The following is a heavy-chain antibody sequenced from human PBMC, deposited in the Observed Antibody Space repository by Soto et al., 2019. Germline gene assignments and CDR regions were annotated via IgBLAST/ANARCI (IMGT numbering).Heavy chain of an antibody. J-gene: IGHJ4*02. CDR2: ITGSGTST. V-gene: IGHV3-23*01. CDR1: GFIFSRYG. D-gene: IGHD5-18*01. Sequence: EVQLLESGGGLVQPGGSLRLSCAASGFIFSRYGMTWVRQAPGKGLEWVSSITGSGTSTYYADSVKGRFTISRDVSEKTLYLQMYSLRAEDTALYYCARNSDIYGPYFVDSWGQGSLVTVSS. CDR3: ARNSDIYGPYFVDS.